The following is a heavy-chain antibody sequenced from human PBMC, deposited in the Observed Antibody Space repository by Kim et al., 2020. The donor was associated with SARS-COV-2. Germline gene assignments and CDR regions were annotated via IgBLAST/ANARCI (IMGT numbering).Heavy chain of an antibody. D-gene: IGHD3-10*01. V-gene: IGHV3-23*01. CDR3: AKDGSGSGHWWFDP. Sequence: ADSVRGRFTISRDNSKNTLYLQMNSLRAEDTAVYYCAKDGSGSGHWWFDPWGQGTLVTVSS. J-gene: IGHJ5*02.